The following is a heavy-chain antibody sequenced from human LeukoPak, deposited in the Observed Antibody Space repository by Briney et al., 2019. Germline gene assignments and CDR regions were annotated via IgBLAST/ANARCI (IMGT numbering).Heavy chain of an antibody. J-gene: IGHJ6*03. D-gene: IGHD2-15*01. CDR2: IIPIFGTA. Sequence: SVTVSCKASGGTFSSYAISWVRQAPGQGLEWMGGIIPIFGTANYAQKFQGRVTITTDESTSTAYMELSSLRSEDTAVYYCARQYCSGGSCYRSYMDVWGKGTTVTVSS. CDR3: ARQYCSGGSCYRSYMDV. V-gene: IGHV1-69*05. CDR1: GGTFSSYA.